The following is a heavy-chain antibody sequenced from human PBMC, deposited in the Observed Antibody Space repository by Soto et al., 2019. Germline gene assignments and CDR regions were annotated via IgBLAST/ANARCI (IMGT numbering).Heavy chain of an antibody. CDR3: AKDRDGYNPGDGPVDY. J-gene: IGHJ4*02. CDR1: GFTFDDYT. V-gene: IGHV3-43*01. Sequence: GGSLRLSCAASGFTFDDYTMHWVRQAPGKGLEWVSLISWDGGSTYYADSVKGRFTISRDNSKNSLYLQMNSLRTEDTALYYCAKDRDGYNPGDGPVDYWGQGTLVTVSS. D-gene: IGHD5-12*01. CDR2: ISWDGGST.